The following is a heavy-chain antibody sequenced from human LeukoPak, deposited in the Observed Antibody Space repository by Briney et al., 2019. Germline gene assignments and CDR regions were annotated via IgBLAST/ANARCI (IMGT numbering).Heavy chain of an antibody. V-gene: IGHV1-69*04. Sequence: APVKVSCKASGGTFSSYAISWVRQAPGQGLEWMGRIIPILGIANYAQKFQGRVTITADKSTSTAYMELSSLRSEDTAVYYCARAAVITGTTSNDYWGQGTLVTVSS. CDR2: IIPILGIA. D-gene: IGHD1-20*01. J-gene: IGHJ4*02. CDR3: ARAAVITGTTSNDY. CDR1: GGTFSSYA.